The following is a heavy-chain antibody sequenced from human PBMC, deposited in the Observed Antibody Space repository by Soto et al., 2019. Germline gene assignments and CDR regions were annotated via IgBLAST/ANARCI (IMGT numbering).Heavy chain of an antibody. CDR1: GYTFTSYD. J-gene: IGHJ3*02. CDR2: MNPNSGDT. V-gene: IGHV1-2*04. Sequence: ASVKVSCKASGYTFTSYDMHWVRQATGQGLERMGWMNPNSGDTNYAQKLQGWVTMTRDTSISTAYMELSRLRSDDTAVYYCARGWFGELEAFDIWGQGTMVTVSS. CDR3: ARGWFGELEAFDI. D-gene: IGHD3-10*01.